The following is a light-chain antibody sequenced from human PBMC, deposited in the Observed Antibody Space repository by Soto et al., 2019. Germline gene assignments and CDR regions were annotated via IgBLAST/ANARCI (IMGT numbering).Light chain of an antibody. CDR2: AAS. V-gene: IGKV1-8*01. Sequence: AIRMTQSPSSFSASTGDRVTITCRASQGISSYLAWYQQKPGKAPKLLIYAASTLQSGVPSRFSGSGSGTDFTLTISCLQSEDFATYFCQQYHTFPVTFGGGTKVEIK. J-gene: IGKJ4*01. CDR1: QGISSY. CDR3: QQYHTFPVT.